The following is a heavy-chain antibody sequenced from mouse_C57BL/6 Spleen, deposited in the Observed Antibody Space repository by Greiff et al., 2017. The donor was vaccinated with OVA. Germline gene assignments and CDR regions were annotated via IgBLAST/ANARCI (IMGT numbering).Heavy chain of an antibody. Sequence: VQLQQPGAELVMPGASVKLSCKASGYTFTSYWMHWVKQRPGQGLEWIGEIDPSDSYTNYNQKFKGKATLTVDTSSSTAYMQLSSLTSEDSAVYYCARKGFITTVVNFDYWGQGTTLTVSS. D-gene: IGHD1-1*01. J-gene: IGHJ2*01. V-gene: IGHV1-69*01. CDR1: GYTFTSYW. CDR2: IDPSDSYT. CDR3: ARKGFITTVVNFDY.